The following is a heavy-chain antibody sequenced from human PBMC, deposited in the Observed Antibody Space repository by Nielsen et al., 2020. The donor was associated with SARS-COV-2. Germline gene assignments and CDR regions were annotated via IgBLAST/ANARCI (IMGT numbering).Heavy chain of an antibody. J-gene: IGHJ4*02. CDR3: ARGAGRYWEATYFDY. D-gene: IGHD3-10*01. CDR1: GFIFSNYR. Sequence: GESLKISCAASGFIFSNYRMHWVRQAPGQGLVWVSHINPDDSKTTYADSVKGRFTISRDNSKNTLCLQMNSLRAEDTAIYYCARGAGRYWEATYFDYWGQGTLVTVSS. V-gene: IGHV3-74*03. CDR2: INPDDSKT.